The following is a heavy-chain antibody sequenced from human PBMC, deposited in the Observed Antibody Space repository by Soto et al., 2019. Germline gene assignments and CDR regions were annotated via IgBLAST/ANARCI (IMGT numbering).Heavy chain of an antibody. CDR2: ISSGSSDT. CDR3: ARVAY. Sequence: PAGSLSLSCAASGFTFNTYDMNWVRQVPGKGLEWVASISSGSSDTWYADSVKGRFIISRDNAQNSLLLQMNTMRHEDTAMYYCARVAYWGPGTQVTVSS. CDR1: GFTFNTYD. V-gene: IGHV3-21*01. J-gene: IGHJ4*02.